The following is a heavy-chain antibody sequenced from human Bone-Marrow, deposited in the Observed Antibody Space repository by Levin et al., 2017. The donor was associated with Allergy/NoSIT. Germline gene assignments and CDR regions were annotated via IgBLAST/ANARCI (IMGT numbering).Heavy chain of an antibody. J-gene: IGHJ5*02. CDR3: ARGRSDIVVVPAFWFDP. CDR2: IYYSGST. Sequence: TLSLTCTVSGGSISSGDYYWSWIRQPPGKGLEWIGYIYYSGSTYYNPSLKSRVTISVDTSKNQFSLKLSSVTAADTAVYYCARGRSDIVVVPAFWFDPWGQGTLVTVSS. D-gene: IGHD2-2*01. CDR1: GGSISSGDYY. V-gene: IGHV4-30-4*01.